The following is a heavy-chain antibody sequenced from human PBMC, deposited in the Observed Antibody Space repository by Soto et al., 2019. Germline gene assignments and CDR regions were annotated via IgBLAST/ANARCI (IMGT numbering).Heavy chain of an antibody. J-gene: IGHJ6*02. CDR1: GFRFDAYG. Sequence: QVQLVESGGGVVQPGRSLRLSCVASGFRFDAYGMHWVRQAPGKGLEWVAVITYHGRNKYYADSVKGRFSISRDNSKSTLYLQMNSLRAEDTAVYYCAKDLDYGPPNSYYYGMYVWGQGTTVTVSS. CDR2: ITYHGRNK. D-gene: IGHD3-10*01. V-gene: IGHV3-30*18. CDR3: AKDLDYGPPNSYYYGMYV.